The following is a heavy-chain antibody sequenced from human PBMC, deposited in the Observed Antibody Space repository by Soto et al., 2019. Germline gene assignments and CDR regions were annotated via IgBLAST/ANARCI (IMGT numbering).Heavy chain of an antibody. Sequence: SETLSLTCTVSGGFISSYYWSWIRQPPGKGLEWIGYIYYSGSTNYNPSLKSRVTISVDTSKNQFSLKLSSVTAADTAVYYCARDPGAGYCTNGVCTADFDTRGQGTMLPVSS. J-gene: IGHJ3*02. D-gene: IGHD2-8*01. V-gene: IGHV4-59*01. CDR1: GGFISSYY. CDR2: IYYSGST. CDR3: ARDPGAGYCTNGVCTADFDT.